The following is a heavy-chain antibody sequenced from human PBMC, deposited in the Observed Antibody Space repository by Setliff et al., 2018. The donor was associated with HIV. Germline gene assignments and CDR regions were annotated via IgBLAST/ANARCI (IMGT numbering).Heavy chain of an antibody. CDR1: GGTFSSYA. D-gene: IGHD3-22*01. V-gene: IGHV1-69*05. CDR2: IIPMFGTL. Sequence: ASVKVSCKASGGTFSSYAINWVRQAPGQGLQWMGGIIPMFGTLNFAQKFQGRVTISTDDSTSTAYMELNSLRSEDTAVYYCARGRLYDSSGYYGLGYFQHWGQGTLVTVSS. CDR3: ARGRLYDSSGYYGLGYFQH. J-gene: IGHJ1*01.